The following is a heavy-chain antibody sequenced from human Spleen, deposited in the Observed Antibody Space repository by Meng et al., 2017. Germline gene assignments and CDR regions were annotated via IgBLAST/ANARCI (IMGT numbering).Heavy chain of an antibody. CDR1: GFTFSSYA. D-gene: IGHD2-2*03. Sequence: GESLKISCAASGFTFSSYAMSWVRQAPGKGLEWVSAISGSGGSTYYADSVKGRFTISRDNSKNTLYLQMNSLRADDTAVYYCAKGGYCSSSTCYSADAFDIWGQGTMVTVSS. J-gene: IGHJ3*02. V-gene: IGHV3-23*01. CDR3: AKGGYCSSSTCYSADAFDI. CDR2: ISGSGGST.